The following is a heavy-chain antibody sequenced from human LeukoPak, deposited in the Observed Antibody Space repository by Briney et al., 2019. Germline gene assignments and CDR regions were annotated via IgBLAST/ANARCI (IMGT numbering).Heavy chain of an antibody. D-gene: IGHD5-24*01. Sequence: SKALSLTCSVSGDPVWSYYWTWVRQPPEKGLEWIGYVFFGGQTNYNPSVKSRVTISLDTSRSQFSLNLTSVTGADSAVYYCARGAYADRTGYNLDSWGQGTLVFVSS. CDR3: ARGAYADRTGYNLDS. CDR1: GDPVWSYY. V-gene: IGHV4-59*02. J-gene: IGHJ4*02. CDR2: VFFGGQT.